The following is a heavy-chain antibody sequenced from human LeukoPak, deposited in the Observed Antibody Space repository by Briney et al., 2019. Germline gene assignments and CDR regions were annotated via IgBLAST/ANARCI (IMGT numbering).Heavy chain of an antibody. CDR1: GFTFSSYA. J-gene: IGHJ4*02. V-gene: IGHV3-30-3*01. Sequence: GRSLRLSCAASGFTFSSYAMHWVRQAPGKGLEWVAVISYDGSNKYYADSVKGRFTISRDNSKNTLYLQLNSLRAEDTAVYYCAKDRGVITLIVVVIEWGQGTLVTVSS. D-gene: IGHD3-22*01. CDR3: AKDRGVITLIVVVIE. CDR2: ISYDGSNK.